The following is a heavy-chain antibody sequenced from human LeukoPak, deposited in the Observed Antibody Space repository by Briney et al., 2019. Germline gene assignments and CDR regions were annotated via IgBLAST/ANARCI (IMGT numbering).Heavy chain of an antibody. D-gene: IGHD3-22*01. CDR1: GGSISSYY. Sequence: PSETLSLTCTVSGGSISSYYWSWIRQPPGKGLEWIGYIYNSGSTNYNPSLRSRVTISVDTSKKQFSLKLSSVTAADTAVYYCATSSHDLLDTDNWGQGTLVTVSS. J-gene: IGHJ4*02. CDR3: ATSSHDLLDTDN. CDR2: IYNSGST. V-gene: IGHV4-59*01.